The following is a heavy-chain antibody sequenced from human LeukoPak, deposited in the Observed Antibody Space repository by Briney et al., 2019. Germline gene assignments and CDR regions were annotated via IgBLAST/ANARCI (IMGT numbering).Heavy chain of an antibody. CDR3: ARGKRWPEYGFDY. D-gene: IGHD5-24*01. J-gene: IGHJ4*02. V-gene: IGHV3-23*01. CDR1: GFTFSSYA. Sequence: PGGSLRLSCAASGFTFSSYAMSWVRQAPGKGLEWVSAISGSGGSTYYADSVKGRFTISRDNSKNTLYLQMNSLRAEDTAVYYCARGKRWPEYGFDYWGQGTLVTVSS. CDR2: ISGSGGST.